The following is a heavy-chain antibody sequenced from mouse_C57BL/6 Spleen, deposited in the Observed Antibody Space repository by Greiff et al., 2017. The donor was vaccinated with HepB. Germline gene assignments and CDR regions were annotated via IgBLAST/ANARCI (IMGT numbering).Heavy chain of an antibody. CDR3: ASPLYGSSSYAMDY. D-gene: IGHD1-1*01. V-gene: IGHV7-3*01. CDR2: IRNKANGYTT. Sequence: DVMLVESGGGLVQPGGSLSLSCAASGFTFTDYYMSWVRQPPGKALEWLGFIRNKANGYTTEYSASVKGRFTISRDNSQSILYLQMNALRAEDSATYYCASPLYGSSSYAMDYWGQGTSVTVSS. CDR1: GFTFTDYY. J-gene: IGHJ4*01.